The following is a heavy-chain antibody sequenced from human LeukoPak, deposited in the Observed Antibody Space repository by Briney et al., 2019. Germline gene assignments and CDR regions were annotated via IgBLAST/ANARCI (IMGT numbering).Heavy chain of an antibody. CDR3: AKGHGDYYYYGMDV. V-gene: IGHV3-9*01. CDR1: GFTFEDYA. J-gene: IGHJ6*02. CDR2: ISWNSGSI. D-gene: IGHD4-17*01. Sequence: PGGSLRLSCAASGFTFEDYAMHWVRQAPGKGLEWVSGISWNSGSIGYADSVKGRFTISRDNAKSSLYLQMNSLRAEDTALYYCAKGHGDYYYYGMDVWGQGTTVTVSS.